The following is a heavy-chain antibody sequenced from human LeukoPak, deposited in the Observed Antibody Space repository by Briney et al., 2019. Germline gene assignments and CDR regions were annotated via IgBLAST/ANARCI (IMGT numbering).Heavy chain of an antibody. J-gene: IGHJ4*02. Sequence: GGSLRLSCAASGFTFSTYAMTWVRQAPGKGLEWVSAISGSGGSTYYADSVKGRFTISRDNSKNTLCLQMNSLRAEDTAVYYCAKGVGYCSGGSCYGGDYFDYWGQGTLVTVSS. D-gene: IGHD2-15*01. CDR1: GFTFSTYA. CDR2: ISGSGGST. V-gene: IGHV3-23*01. CDR3: AKGVGYCSGGSCYGGDYFDY.